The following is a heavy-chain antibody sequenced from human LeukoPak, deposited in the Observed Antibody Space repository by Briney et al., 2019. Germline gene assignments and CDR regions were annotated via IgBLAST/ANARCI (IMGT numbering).Heavy chain of an antibody. Sequence: PSETLSLTCTVSGASISSYYWSWIRQPPGKGLEWVAYIHHSGSTNYNPSLESRVTISVDTSKNHFSLKLTSVTAADTAVYYCARDQPSNYWGQGTLVTVSS. V-gene: IGHV4-59*01. J-gene: IGHJ4*02. D-gene: IGHD4-11*01. CDR3: ARDQPSNY. CDR2: IHHSGST. CDR1: GASISSYY.